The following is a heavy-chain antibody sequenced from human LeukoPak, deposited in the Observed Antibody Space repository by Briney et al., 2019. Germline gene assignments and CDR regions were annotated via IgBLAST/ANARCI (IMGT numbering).Heavy chain of an antibody. J-gene: IGHJ4*02. Sequence: GESLQISCQGSGYSFTSYWIAWVRPLPGKGLEWMGITYPGGSDTRYSPSFQGQVTISVDKSINTAYLQWSSLKASDTAMYYCARLYCSGSTCYMGVDYWGQGTLVTVSS. CDR2: TYPGGSDT. CDR3: ARLYCSGSTCYMGVDY. CDR1: GYSFTSYW. D-gene: IGHD2-15*01. V-gene: IGHV5-51*01.